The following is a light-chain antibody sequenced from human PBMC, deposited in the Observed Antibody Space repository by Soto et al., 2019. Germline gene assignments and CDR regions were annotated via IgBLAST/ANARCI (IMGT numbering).Light chain of an antibody. Sequence: ETVLTQSPATLSLSPGEGATLSCRASQTVSRFFAWYQQKPGQAPRLLIYGVSNRATGVPARFSGSGSGTEFTLSISSLEPEDSGFYYCQQRFTWPLTFGGGTKVDIK. V-gene: IGKV3-11*01. CDR1: QTVSRF. CDR3: QQRFTWPLT. J-gene: IGKJ4*01. CDR2: GVS.